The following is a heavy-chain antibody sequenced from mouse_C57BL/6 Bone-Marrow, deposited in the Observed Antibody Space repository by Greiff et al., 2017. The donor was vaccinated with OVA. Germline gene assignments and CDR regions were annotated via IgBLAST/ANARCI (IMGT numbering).Heavy chain of an antibody. CDR1: GYTFTNYW. J-gene: IGHJ2*01. V-gene: IGHV1-63*01. CDR2: IYPGGGYT. CDR3: ARHGGFYYLDY. Sequence: QVQLQQSGAELVRPGTSVKMSCKASGYTFTNYWIGWAKQRPGHGLEWIGDIYPGGGYTNSNEKFKGTATLTADKSSTTAYMQISSLTSDDSAIYCGARHGGFYYLDYWGQGTTLTVSS.